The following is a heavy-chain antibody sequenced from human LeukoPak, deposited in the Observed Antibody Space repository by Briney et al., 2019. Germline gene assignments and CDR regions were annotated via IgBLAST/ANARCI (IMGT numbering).Heavy chain of an antibody. CDR2: ISYDGSNK. CDR3: ARVKWELLAPLNY. Sequence: GGSLRLSCAASGFTFSSYAMHWVRQAPGKGLEWVAVISYDGSNKYYADSVKGRFTISRDNSKNTLYLQMNSLGAEDTAVYYCARVKWELLAPLNYWGQGTLVTVSS. CDR1: GFTFSSYA. V-gene: IGHV3-30-3*01. D-gene: IGHD1-26*01. J-gene: IGHJ4*02.